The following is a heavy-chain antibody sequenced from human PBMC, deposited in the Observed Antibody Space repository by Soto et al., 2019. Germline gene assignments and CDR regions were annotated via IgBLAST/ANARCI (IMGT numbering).Heavy chain of an antibody. J-gene: IGHJ3*02. V-gene: IGHV3-7*05. Sequence: EVQVVESGGGSVQPGGSLRLSCTVSGFPFSGYLMDWVRQAPGKGLEWVANINHDGSEMYYGDSVKGRLTISRDNAKNSLYLQMNSLRVKNTTIYYCARGLLDMWGHGTMVTVSS. CDR1: GFPFSGYL. D-gene: IGHD3-10*01. CDR3: ARGLLDM. CDR2: INHDGSEM.